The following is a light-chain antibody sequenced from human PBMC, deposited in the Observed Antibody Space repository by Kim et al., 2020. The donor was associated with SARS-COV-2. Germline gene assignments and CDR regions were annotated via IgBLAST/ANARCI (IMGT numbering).Light chain of an antibody. CDR1: QSVSSN. CDR2: GAS. V-gene: IGKV3-15*01. J-gene: IGKJ4*01. Sequence: EIVMTQSPATLSVSPGERATLSCRASQSVSSNLAWYQQKPGQAPRLLIYGASTRATGIPARFSGSGSGTEFTLTISSLQSEDFAVYYCHHYNNWPRTFGGGTKVDIK. CDR3: HHYNNWPRT.